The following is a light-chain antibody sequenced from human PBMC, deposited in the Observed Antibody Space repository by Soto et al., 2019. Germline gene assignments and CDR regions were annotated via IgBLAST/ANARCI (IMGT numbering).Light chain of an antibody. Sequence: EIVMTQYPATLSVSPGERATLSCRASQSVSSNLAWYQQKPCHAPRLLIYGASTRATGIPARFSGSGSETDFTLTISSLEPEDFGVYYCLHRMNWPLTFGQGTRLEIK. J-gene: IGKJ5*01. V-gene: IGKV3-15*01. CDR2: GAS. CDR3: LHRMNWPLT. CDR1: QSVSSN.